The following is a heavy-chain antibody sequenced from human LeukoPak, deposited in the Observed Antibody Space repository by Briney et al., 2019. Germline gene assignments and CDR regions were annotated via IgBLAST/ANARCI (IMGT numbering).Heavy chain of an antibody. D-gene: IGHD1-26*01. CDR3: ARGGGDFYYMDV. V-gene: IGHV4-34*01. Sequence: SETLSLTCAVYGGSFSGYHWSWIRQPPGKGLEWIGEINHGGSTSYNPSLKTRVIISVDTSKNQFSLKLSSVTAADTAVYYCARGGGDFYYMDVWDIGTTDTVSS. CDR2: INHGGST. CDR1: GGSFSGYH. J-gene: IGHJ6*03.